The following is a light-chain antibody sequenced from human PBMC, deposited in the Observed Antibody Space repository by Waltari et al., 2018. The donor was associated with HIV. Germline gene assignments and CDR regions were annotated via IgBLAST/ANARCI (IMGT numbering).Light chain of an antibody. Sequence: QSALTQPASASGSPGQSITIPCTGTSSDVESYNLVSWYQQPPGEAPKLIIYEVTERPSGVSDRFSGSKSGNTASLTIYGLRAEDEADYSCSSYSRSTTFVVFGGGTKLTVL. V-gene: IGLV2-23*02. CDR1: SSDVESYNL. CDR2: EVT. J-gene: IGLJ2*01. CDR3: SSYSRSTTFVV.